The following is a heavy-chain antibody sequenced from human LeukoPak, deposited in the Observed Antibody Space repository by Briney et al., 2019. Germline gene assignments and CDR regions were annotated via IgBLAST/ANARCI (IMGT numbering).Heavy chain of an antibody. D-gene: IGHD3-16*01. J-gene: IGHJ5*02. Sequence: PGGSLRLSCVASGFTLNSYWMTWVRQAPGKGLEWVANIKQDGSEKYYVDSVKGRFTISRDNAKNSLYLQMNSLRAEDTAVYYCARDYTGFDPWGKGTLVTVSS. CDR2: IKQDGSEK. CDR1: GFTLNSYW. V-gene: IGHV3-7*01. CDR3: ARDYTGFDP.